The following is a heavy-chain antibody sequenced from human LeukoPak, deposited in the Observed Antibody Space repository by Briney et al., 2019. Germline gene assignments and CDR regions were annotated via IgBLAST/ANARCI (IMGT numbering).Heavy chain of an antibody. V-gene: IGHV1-2*02. CDR2: INPNSGGT. D-gene: IGHD3-10*01. CDR1: GYTFTGYY. Sequence: PWASVKVSCKASGYTFTGYYMHWVRQAPGQGLEWMGWINPNSGGTNYAQKFQGRVTMTRDTSISTAYMELSRLRSDDTAVYYCARDYGSGSYYFYWGQGTLVTVSS. J-gene: IGHJ4*02. CDR3: ARDYGSGSYYFY.